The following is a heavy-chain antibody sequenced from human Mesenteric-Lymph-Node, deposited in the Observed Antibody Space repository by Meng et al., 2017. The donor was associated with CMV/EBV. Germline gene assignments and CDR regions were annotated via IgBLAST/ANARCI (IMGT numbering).Heavy chain of an antibody. V-gene: IGHV4-39*07. CDR1: GASISSTTYH. D-gene: IGHD2-2*01. CDR2: IYYSGNT. J-gene: IGHJ6*02. CDR3: ARDGFSTSSYYGMDV. Sequence: SETLSLTCTVSGASISSTTYHWGWIRQPPGEGLEWIGSIYYSGNTYYNPSLKSRVTISVDTSKNEFSLKLSSVTAADTAVYYCARDGFSTSSYYGMDVWGQGTTVTVSS.